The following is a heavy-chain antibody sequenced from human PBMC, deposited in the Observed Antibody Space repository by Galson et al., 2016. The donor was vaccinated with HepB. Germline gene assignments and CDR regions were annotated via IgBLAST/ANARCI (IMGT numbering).Heavy chain of an antibody. V-gene: IGHV3-9*01. CDR1: GFIFDDYG. CDR3: AKGSEPLVVPAASDY. CDR2: ISWNSGTI. J-gene: IGHJ4*02. Sequence: SLRLSCAASGFIFDDYGMHWVRQAPRKGLEWVSGISWNSGTIGYADSVKGRFTISRDNAKNSLYLQMNSLRAEDTAFYYCAKGSEPLVVPAASDYWGQGTLVTVSS. D-gene: IGHD2-2*01.